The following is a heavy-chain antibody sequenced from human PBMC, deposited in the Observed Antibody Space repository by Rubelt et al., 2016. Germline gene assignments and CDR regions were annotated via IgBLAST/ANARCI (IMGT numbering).Heavy chain of an antibody. Sequence: EVQLVESGGGLVQPGGSLRLSCAASGFTFSSHWMSWVRQAPGKGLEWVANIKQDGSEQYYVDSVKGRFTISRDNAKNSLYLQMNSLRAEDTAVYYCARYDGDYRGYYYYMDVWGKGTTVTVSS. V-gene: IGHV3-7*01. CDR1: GFTFSSHW. CDR3: ARYDGDYRGYYYYMDV. J-gene: IGHJ6*03. D-gene: IGHD4-17*01. CDR2: IKQDGSEQ.